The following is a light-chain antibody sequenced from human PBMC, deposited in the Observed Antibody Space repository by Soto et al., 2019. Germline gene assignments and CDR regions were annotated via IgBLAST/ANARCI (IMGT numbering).Light chain of an antibody. CDR2: GNS. Sequence: QSVLTQPPSVSGAPGQRVTISCTGSSSNIGAGYDVHWYQQLPGTAPKLLIYGNSNRPSGFRDRFSGYKSGTSASLAINGLQAEDEADYYCQSYDSSLSGTVFGEGTKLTVL. J-gene: IGLJ3*02. CDR3: QSYDSSLSGTV. V-gene: IGLV1-40*01. CDR1: SSNIGAGYD.